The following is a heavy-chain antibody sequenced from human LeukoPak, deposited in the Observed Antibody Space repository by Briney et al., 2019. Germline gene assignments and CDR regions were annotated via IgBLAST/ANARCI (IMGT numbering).Heavy chain of an antibody. CDR2: VYHIGST. CDR3: VRDEHSSGVDY. D-gene: IGHD3-22*01. V-gene: IGHV4-38-2*02. CDR1: DYSLNSGYY. Sequence: SETLSLTCTVSDYSLNSGYYWGWIRQPPGKGLEWIGSVYHIGSTYYQPSLKSRLTISVDTSKNQFPLKLKSVTAADTAVYYCVRDEHSSGVDYWGQGILVTVSS. J-gene: IGHJ4*02.